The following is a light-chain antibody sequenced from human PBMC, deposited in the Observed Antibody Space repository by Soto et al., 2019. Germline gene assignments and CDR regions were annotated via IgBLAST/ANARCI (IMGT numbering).Light chain of an antibody. CDR3: QKYGDSSIT. Sequence: EIVLTQSPGTLSLSPGERATLSCRASQSVSSSYLAWYQQKPGQAPRLLIYGASSRATGIPDRFSGSGSGTDFTLTISRLEPEDFAVYYCQKYGDSSITFGQGTKVDIK. CDR1: QSVSSSY. J-gene: IGKJ1*01. CDR2: GAS. V-gene: IGKV3-20*01.